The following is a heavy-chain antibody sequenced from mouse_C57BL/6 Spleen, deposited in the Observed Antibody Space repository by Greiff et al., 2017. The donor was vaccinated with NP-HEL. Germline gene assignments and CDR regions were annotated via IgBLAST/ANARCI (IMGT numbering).Heavy chain of an antibody. Sequence: QVTLKESGPGILQPSQTLSLTCSFSGFSLSTFGMGVGWIRQPSGKGLEWLAHIWWDDDKYYNPALKSRLTISKDTSKNQVFLKIANVDTADTATYSCARMRMGVYDYGHAMDYWGQGTSVTVSS. V-gene: IGHV8-8*01. CDR1: GFSLSTFGMG. CDR3: ARMRMGVYDYGHAMDY. CDR2: IWWDDDK. D-gene: IGHD2-4*01. J-gene: IGHJ4*01.